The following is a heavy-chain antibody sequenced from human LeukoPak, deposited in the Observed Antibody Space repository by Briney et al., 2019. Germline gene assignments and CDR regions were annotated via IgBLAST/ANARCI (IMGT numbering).Heavy chain of an antibody. D-gene: IGHD2-15*01. V-gene: IGHV3-23*01. J-gene: IGHJ4*02. CDR2: ISGSGGST. CDR1: GFTFSSYA. CDR3: AKGTSSSCYSAPNY. Sequence: GGSLRLSCAASGFTFSSYAMSWVRQAPGKGLEWVSAISGSGGSTYYADSVKGRFTISRNNSKNTLSLQLNSLRAEDTAVYYCAKGTSSSCYSAPNYWGQGTLVTVSS.